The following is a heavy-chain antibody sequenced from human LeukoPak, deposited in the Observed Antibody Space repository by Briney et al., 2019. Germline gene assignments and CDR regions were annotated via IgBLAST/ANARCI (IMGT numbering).Heavy chain of an antibody. CDR2: IIPIFGTA. D-gene: IGHD2-2*01. V-gene: IGHV1-69*13. J-gene: IGHJ3*02. CDR1: GGTFSNYA. Sequence: SVKVSCKASGGTFSNYAISWVRQAPGQGLEWMGGIIPIFGTANYAQKFQGRVTITADESTSTAYMELSSLRSEDTAVYYCARVVRLPVPAAPLGAFDIWGQGTMVTASS. CDR3: ARVVRLPVPAAPLGAFDI.